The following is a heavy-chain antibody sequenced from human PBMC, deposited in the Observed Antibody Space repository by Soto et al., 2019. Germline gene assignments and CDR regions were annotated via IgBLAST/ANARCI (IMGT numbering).Heavy chain of an antibody. D-gene: IGHD4-4*01. CDR2: IYYSGST. CDR3: ARVGSNYYYYGMDV. V-gene: IGHV4-59*01. J-gene: IGHJ6*02. CDR1: GGSISSYY. Sequence: SETLSLPCTFSGGSISSYYWSWIRQPPGKGLEWIGYIYYSGSTNYNPSLKSRVTISVDTSKNQFSLKLSSVTAADTAVYYCARVGSNYYYYGMDVWGQGTTVTVSS.